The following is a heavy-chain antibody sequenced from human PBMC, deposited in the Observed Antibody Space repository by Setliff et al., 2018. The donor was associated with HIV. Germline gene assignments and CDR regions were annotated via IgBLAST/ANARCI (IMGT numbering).Heavy chain of an antibody. CDR2: INVGNGNT. CDR1: GYTFLNYG. CDR3: ARDDYNGDSFDN. J-gene: IGHJ4*02. Sequence: ASVKVSCKASGYTFLNYGISWVRQTPGRGLEWMAWINVGNGNTKTARKFQGRVALTTDTSTSTAHMELRNLRSDDTAVYYCARDDYNGDSFDNWGQGTLVTVSS. D-gene: IGHD4-4*01. V-gene: IGHV1-18*01.